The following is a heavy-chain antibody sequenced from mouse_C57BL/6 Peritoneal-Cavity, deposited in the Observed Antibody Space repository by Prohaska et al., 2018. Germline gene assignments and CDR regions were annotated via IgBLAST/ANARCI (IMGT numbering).Heavy chain of an antibody. J-gene: IGHJ3*01. CDR2: ISSGSSTI. CDR3: ARVHGSAWFAY. D-gene: IGHD2-2*01. CDR1: GFTFSDYG. V-gene: IGHV5-17*01. Sequence: EVQLVESGGGLVKPGGSLKLSCAASGFTFSDYGMHWVRQSPEKGLEWVAYISSGSSTIYYADTVKGRFTISRDNAKNTLFLQMTSLRSEDTAMYYCARVHGSAWFAYWGQGTLVTVSA.